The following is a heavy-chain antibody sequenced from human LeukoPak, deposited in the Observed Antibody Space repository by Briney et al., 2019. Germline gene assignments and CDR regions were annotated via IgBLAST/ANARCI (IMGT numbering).Heavy chain of an antibody. CDR1: GYSFTNYW. Sequence: KYGESLKISCKGSGYSFTNYWIGWVRQLPGKGLEWMGIIYPGDSDTRYSPSFQGQVTISADRSISTAYLQWSSLKASDTAMYYCARQLPDRYNHDAFDIWGQGTMVTVSS. V-gene: IGHV5-51*01. CDR3: ARQLPDRYNHDAFDI. D-gene: IGHD5-24*01. J-gene: IGHJ3*02. CDR2: IYPGDSDT.